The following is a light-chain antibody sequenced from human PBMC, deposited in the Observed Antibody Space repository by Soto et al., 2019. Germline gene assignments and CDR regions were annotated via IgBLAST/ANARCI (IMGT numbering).Light chain of an antibody. CDR2: QDS. CDR1: KLGDKY. CDR3: QAWDSSTL. V-gene: IGLV3-1*01. J-gene: IGLJ2*01. Sequence: SYELTLPPSVSVSPGQTASITCSGDKLGDKYACWYQQKPGQSPVLVIYQDSKRPSGIPERFSGSNSGNTATLTISGTQATDQADNYCQAWDSSTLFGRGTKLTVL.